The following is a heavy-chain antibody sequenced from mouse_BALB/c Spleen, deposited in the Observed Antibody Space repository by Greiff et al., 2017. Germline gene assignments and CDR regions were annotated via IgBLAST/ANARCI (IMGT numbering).Heavy chain of an antibody. CDR2: IWSGGST. J-gene: IGHJ3*01. CDR3: AREAYYRSLAY. V-gene: IGHV2-2*02. Sequence: QVQLQQSGPGLVQPSQSLSITCTVSGFSLTSSGVHWVRQSPGKGLEWLGVIWSGGSTDYNAAFISRLSISKDNSKSQVFFKMNSLQANDTAIYYCAREAYYRSLAYWGQGTLVTVSA. D-gene: IGHD2-14*01. CDR1: GFSLTSSG.